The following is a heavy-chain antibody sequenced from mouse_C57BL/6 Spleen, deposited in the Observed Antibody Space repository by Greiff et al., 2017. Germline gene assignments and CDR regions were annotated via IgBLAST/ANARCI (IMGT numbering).Heavy chain of an antibody. CDR3: ARHGTRVTTSYYFDY. D-gene: IGHD2-5*01. CDR1: GFTFSSYG. CDR2: ISSGGSYN. J-gene: IGHJ2*01. V-gene: IGHV5-6*01. Sequence: EVQGVESGGDLVKPGGSLKLSCAASGFTFSSYGMSWVRQTPDKRLEWVATISSGGSYNYYPDSVKGRFTISRDNAKNTLYLQMSSLKSEDTAMYYCARHGTRVTTSYYFDYWGQGTTLTVSS.